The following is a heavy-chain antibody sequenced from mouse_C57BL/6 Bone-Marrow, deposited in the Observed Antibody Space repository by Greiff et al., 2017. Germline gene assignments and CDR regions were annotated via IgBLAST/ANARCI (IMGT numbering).Heavy chain of an antibody. CDR2: ISNGGGST. Sequence: EVMLVESGGGLVQPGGSLKLSCAASGFTFSDYYMYWVRQTPEKRLEWVAYISNGGGSTYYPDTVKGRFTISRDNAKNTLYLQMSRLKSEDTAMYYCARPYYKGMDCAMDYWGQGTSVTVSS. V-gene: IGHV5-12*01. D-gene: IGHD2-12*01. CDR3: ARPYYKGMDCAMDY. J-gene: IGHJ4*01. CDR1: GFTFSDYY.